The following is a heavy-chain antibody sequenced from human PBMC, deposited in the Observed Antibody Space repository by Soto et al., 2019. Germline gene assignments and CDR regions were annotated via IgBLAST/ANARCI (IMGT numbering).Heavy chain of an antibody. D-gene: IGHD6-19*01. CDR2: IWYDGSNK. CDR1: GFTFSSYG. J-gene: IGHJ4*02. CDR3: ARGEYTSGWLEY. Sequence: GGSLRLSCAASGFTFSSYGMHWVRQAPGKGLDWVAVIWYDGSNKCYADSVKGRFTISRDNSRNTVYLQMNSLRAEDTAVYYCARGEYTSGWLEYWGQGT. V-gene: IGHV3-33*01.